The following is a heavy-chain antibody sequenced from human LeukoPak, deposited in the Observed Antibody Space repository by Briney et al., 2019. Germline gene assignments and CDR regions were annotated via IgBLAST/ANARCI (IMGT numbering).Heavy chain of an antibody. D-gene: IGHD3-22*01. J-gene: IGHJ4*02. V-gene: IGHV3-66*01. CDR2: IYSGGST. CDR1: GFTVSSNY. Sequence: GGSLRLSCAASGFTVSSNYKSWVRQAPGKGLEWVSVIYSGGSTYYADSVKGRFTISRDNSKNTLYLQMNSLRAEDTAVYYCARDGKYYYDSSGSDYWGQGTLVTVSS. CDR3: ARDGKYYYDSSGSDY.